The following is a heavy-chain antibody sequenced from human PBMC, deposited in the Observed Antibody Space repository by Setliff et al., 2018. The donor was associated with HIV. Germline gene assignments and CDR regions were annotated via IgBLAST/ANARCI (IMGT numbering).Heavy chain of an antibody. J-gene: IGHJ4*02. D-gene: IGHD6-19*01. Sequence: SETLSLTCTVSGDSINSGNSYWTWIRRHPGKGLEWIGYIYYSGSTNYNPSLKSRVIISVDSSKNQFFLNLTSVTAADTAMYYCARTIQPSSSPFDFWGQGMLVTVSS. CDR2: IYYSGST. CDR1: GDSINSGNSY. V-gene: IGHV4-31*03. CDR3: ARTIQPSSSPFDF.